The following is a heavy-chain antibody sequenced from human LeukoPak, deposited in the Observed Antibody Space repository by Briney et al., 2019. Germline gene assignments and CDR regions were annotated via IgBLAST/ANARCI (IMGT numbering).Heavy chain of an antibody. CDR2: VSNSVDGGFT. V-gene: IGHV3-23*01. Sequence: PGGPLRLSCAASGFTFSSYAVTWVRQAPGRGLEWVSVVSNSVDGGFTYYADSVKGRFTISRDNSKNTLYLQMNNLRADDTAVYYCAKMGGYCSGGSCYSWYFDYWGQGTPVTVSS. J-gene: IGHJ4*02. CDR3: AKMGGYCSGGSCYSWYFDY. CDR1: GFTFSSYA. D-gene: IGHD2-15*01.